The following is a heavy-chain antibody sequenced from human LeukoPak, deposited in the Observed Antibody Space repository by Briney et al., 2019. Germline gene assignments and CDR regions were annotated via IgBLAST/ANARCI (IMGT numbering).Heavy chain of an antibody. V-gene: IGHV1-2*02. CDR3: ARYSSGHYYNY. CDR2: INPNSGGT. J-gene: IGHJ4*02. CDR1: GYTFTSYY. Sequence: GASAKVSCKASGYTFTSYYMHWVRQAPGQGLEWMGWINPNSGGTNYAQKFQGRVTMTRDTSISTAYMELSRLRSDDTAVYYCARYSSGHYYNYWGQGTLVTVSS. D-gene: IGHD3-22*01.